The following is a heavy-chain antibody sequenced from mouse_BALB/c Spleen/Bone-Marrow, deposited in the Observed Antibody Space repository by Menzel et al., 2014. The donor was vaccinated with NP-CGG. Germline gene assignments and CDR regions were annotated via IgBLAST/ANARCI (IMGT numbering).Heavy chain of an antibody. CDR3: VRRGYCDGRSEWWCDV. Sequence: EVQVVESGGGLVQPKGSLKLSCAASGFTFNTYAMNWVRQAPGKGLEWVARIRSKSNNYATYYADSVKDRFTISRDDSQSMLDLQMNNLKAEGAAMYCCVRRGYCDGRSEWWCDVWGAGTTVTVSS. J-gene: IGHJ1*01. V-gene: IGHV10-1*02. D-gene: IGHD1-1*01. CDR1: GFTFNTYA. CDR2: IRSKSNNYAT.